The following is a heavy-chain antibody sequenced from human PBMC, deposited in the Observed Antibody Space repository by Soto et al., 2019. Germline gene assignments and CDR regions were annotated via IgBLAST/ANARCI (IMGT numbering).Heavy chain of an antibody. V-gene: IGHV4-30-4*08. Sequence: SETLSLTVTVSDGAISSGDYYWSWSRQPPGWGRWWILYIYYSPSTYYNPSRKCRVTIPIETSKSQSNLKLRSVTAADTAVYYCGRAVPPKCTNGASYEFYYYNAGMDVWGQGTTVTVS. CDR1: DGAISSGDYY. CDR2: IYYSPST. D-gene: IGHD2-8*01. J-gene: IGHJ6*02. CDR3: GRAVPPKCTNGASYEFYYYNAGMDV.